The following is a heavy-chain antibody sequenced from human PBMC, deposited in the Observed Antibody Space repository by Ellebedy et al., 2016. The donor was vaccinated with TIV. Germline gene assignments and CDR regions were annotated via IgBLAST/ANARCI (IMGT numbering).Heavy chain of an antibody. Sequence: LGGSLRLSCAASGFTFSSYLIYWVRQAPGKGLEWVAVISYDGSNKYYADSVKGRFTISRDNSKNTLYLQMNSLRAEDTAVYYCARDQYPQYYYDSSGPPRGYPLDIWGQGTKVTVSS. V-gene: IGHV3-30-3*01. CDR3: ARDQYPQYYYDSSGPPRGYPLDI. D-gene: IGHD3-22*01. J-gene: IGHJ3*02. CDR1: GFTFSSYL. CDR2: ISYDGSNK.